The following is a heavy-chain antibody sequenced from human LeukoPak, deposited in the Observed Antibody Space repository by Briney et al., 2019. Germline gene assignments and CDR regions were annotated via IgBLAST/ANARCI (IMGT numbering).Heavy chain of an antibody. CDR3: AKGSSSSRPYYFDY. Sequence: GGSLRLSCAASGFTFYNYAMSWVRQAPGKGLEWVSAITGSGTDTFHADSVKGRFTISRDNSDGTLYLQMNSLRAEDTATYYCAKGSSSSRPYYFDYWAQGTLVTVSS. D-gene: IGHD6-6*01. CDR1: GFTFYNYA. J-gene: IGHJ4*02. CDR2: ITGSGTDT. V-gene: IGHV3-23*01.